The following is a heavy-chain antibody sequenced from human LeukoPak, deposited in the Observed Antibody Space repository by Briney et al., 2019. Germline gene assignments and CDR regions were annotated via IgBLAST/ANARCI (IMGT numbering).Heavy chain of an antibody. D-gene: IGHD2-15*01. V-gene: IGHV4-39*02. CDR2: ISYSGST. J-gene: IGHJ4*02. CDR1: GGSISSSAYY. CDR3: ARLGLVVAATQIDY. Sequence: SETLSLTCTVSGGSISSSAYYWGWIRQPPGKGLEWIGSISYSGSTYYNPSLKSRVTTSVDMSKNHFSLKLSSVTAADTAVYYCARLGLVVAATQIDYWGQGTLVTVSS.